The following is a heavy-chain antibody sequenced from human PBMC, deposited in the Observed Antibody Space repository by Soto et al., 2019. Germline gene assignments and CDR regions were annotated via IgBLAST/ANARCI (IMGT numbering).Heavy chain of an antibody. D-gene: IGHD3-10*01. J-gene: IGHJ4*02. CDR2: IIPIFGTA. Sequence: ASVKVSCKASGGTFSSYAISWVRQAPGQGLEWMGGIIPIFGTANYAQKFQGRVTITADESTSTAYMELSSLRSEDTAVYYCARDSDYGSGSYYNPWYFDYWGQGTLVTVSS. CDR1: GGTFSSYA. CDR3: ARDSDYGSGSYYNPWYFDY. V-gene: IGHV1-69*13.